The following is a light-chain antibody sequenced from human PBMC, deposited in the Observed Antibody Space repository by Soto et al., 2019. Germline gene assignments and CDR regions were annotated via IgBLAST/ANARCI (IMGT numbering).Light chain of an antibody. CDR2: TAS. V-gene: IGKV1-27*01. CDR3: QQSFVTPRT. Sequence: DIQMTQSPSSLSASIGDTVTITCRASQDISNYLAWYQQTPGKVPKLLIYTASTLQSGVPSRFSGSGSGTDFTLTISSLQPEDVATYYCQQSFVTPRTFGQGTKVDIK. CDR1: QDISNY. J-gene: IGKJ1*01.